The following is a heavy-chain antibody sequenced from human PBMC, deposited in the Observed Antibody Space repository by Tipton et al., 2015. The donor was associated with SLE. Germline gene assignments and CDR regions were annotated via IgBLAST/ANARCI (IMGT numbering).Heavy chain of an antibody. V-gene: IGHV4-59*08. Sequence: TLSLTCTVSGGSISSYYWSWIRQPPGKGLEWIGYIYYSGSTNYNPSLKSRVTISLDTSKNQFSLTLSSVTAADTAVYYCTRRFAGSASDIWGQGTMVTVSS. CDR3: TRRFAGSASDI. CDR1: GGSISSYY. J-gene: IGHJ3*02. CDR2: IYYSGST.